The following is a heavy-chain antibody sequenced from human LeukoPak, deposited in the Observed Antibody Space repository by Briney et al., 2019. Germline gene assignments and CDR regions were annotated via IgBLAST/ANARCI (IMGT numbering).Heavy chain of an antibody. V-gene: IGHV1-2*06. CDR1: GYTFTGYY. D-gene: IGHD4-17*01. CDR3: VRETLNYGDYEWAFYI. CDR2: VNPNNGVP. Sequence: ASVKVSCKASGYTFTGYYMHWVRQAPGQGLEWMGRVNPNNGVPNYAQKFQGRVTMTRDTAISTAYMELSSLRSEDTAMYYCVRETLNYGDYEWAFYIWGQGTMVTVSS. J-gene: IGHJ3*02.